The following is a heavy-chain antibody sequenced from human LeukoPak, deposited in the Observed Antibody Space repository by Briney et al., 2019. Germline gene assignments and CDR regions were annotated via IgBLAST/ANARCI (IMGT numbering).Heavy chain of an antibody. J-gene: IGHJ4*02. CDR3: ATNPLWELARLFDY. D-gene: IGHD1-26*01. CDR1: GGSMRSYY. Sequence: SETLSLTCTVSGGSMRSYYWSWIRQPPGKGLEWIGYIYYSGSTNYNPSLKSRVTISVDTSKNQFSLKLSSVTAADTAVYYCATNPLWELARLFDYWGQGTLVTVSS. V-gene: IGHV4-59*08. CDR2: IYYSGST.